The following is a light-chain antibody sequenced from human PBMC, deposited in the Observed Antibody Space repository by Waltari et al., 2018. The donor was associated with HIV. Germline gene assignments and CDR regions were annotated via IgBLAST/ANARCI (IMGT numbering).Light chain of an antibody. Sequence: EIVLTPSPATLSLSPGERATLSCRASRSVSSSVAWYQQKPGQAPRLLIYDASNRATGIPARFSGSGSGTDFTLTISSLEPEDFAVYYCQQRSNWPLTFGGGTKVEIK. CDR3: QQRSNWPLT. CDR2: DAS. J-gene: IGKJ4*01. V-gene: IGKV3-11*01. CDR1: RSVSSS.